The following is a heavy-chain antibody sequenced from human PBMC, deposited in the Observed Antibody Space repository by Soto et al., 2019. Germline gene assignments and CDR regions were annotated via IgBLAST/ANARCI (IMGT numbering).Heavy chain of an antibody. CDR1: GGTFSSYA. V-gene: IGHV1-69*13. CDR3: ATGKRPYYGMDV. J-gene: IGHJ6*02. D-gene: IGHD1-1*01. CDR2: IIPIFGTA. Sequence: SVKVSCKASGGTFSSYAISWVRQAPGQGLEWMGGIIPIFGTANYAQKSQGRVTITADESTSTAYMELSSLRSEDTAVYYCATGKRPYYGMDVWGQGTTVTVSS.